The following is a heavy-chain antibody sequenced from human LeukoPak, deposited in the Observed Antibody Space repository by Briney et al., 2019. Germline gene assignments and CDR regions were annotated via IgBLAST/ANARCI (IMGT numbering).Heavy chain of an antibody. Sequence: GGSLRLSCTTSGFNFRAYWMGWVRQAPGKGLEWVSYISSSGSTIYYADSVKGRFTISRDNAKNSLYLQMNSLRAEDTAVYYCARGNPAPTVADYWGQGTLVTVSS. CDR2: ISSSGSTI. J-gene: IGHJ4*02. CDR3: ARGNPAPTVADY. CDR1: GFNFRAYW. V-gene: IGHV3-11*01. D-gene: IGHD4-23*01.